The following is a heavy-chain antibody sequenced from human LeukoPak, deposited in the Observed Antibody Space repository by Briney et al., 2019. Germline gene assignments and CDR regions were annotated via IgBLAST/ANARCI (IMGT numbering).Heavy chain of an antibody. Sequence: PLETLSLTCTVSGGSISSYYWSWIRQPPGKGLVWIGYIHYSGSTNYSPSLESRVTISVDTSKTQFSLNLTSVTAADSAVYYCARVSWFPGASYYYMDVWGKGTTVTVSS. V-gene: IGHV4-59*01. CDR3: ARVSWFPGASYYYMDV. CDR2: IHYSGST. J-gene: IGHJ6*03. CDR1: GGSISSYY. D-gene: IGHD3-9*01.